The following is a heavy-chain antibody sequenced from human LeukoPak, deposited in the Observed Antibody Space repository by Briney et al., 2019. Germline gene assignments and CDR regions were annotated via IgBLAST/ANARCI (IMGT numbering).Heavy chain of an antibody. V-gene: IGHV3-23*01. D-gene: IGHD6-19*01. CDR2: ISRSSGCT. CDR3: RTPGYSSRDY. CDR1: GFTFNSYT. Sequence: GGSLRLSCAASGFTFNSYTMSWLRQAPGKGLEWVSAISRSSGCTHYADSVKGRFTISRDNSKSTLYLQMNSLRAEDTAVYYCRTPGYSSRDYWGQGTLVTVSS. J-gene: IGHJ4*02.